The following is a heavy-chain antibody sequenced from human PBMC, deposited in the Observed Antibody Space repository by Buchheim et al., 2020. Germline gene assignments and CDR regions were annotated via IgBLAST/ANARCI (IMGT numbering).Heavy chain of an antibody. V-gene: IGHV3-30*04. Sequence: QVQLVESGGGVVQPGRSLRLSCAASGFTFSDYAMHWVRQSPGKGLEWVSGISYDGSNIYLTDSVKGRLTISRDNSKNILPLQMSTLRTEDTAVYYCARGTQWLQFDYFDNWGQGTL. CDR1: GFTFSDYA. J-gene: IGHJ4*02. CDR2: ISYDGSNI. CDR3: ARGTQWLQFDYFDN. D-gene: IGHD5-24*01.